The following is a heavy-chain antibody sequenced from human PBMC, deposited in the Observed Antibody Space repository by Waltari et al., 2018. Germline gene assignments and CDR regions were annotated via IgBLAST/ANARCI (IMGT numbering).Heavy chain of an antibody. D-gene: IGHD1-1*01. V-gene: IGHV3-49*04. Sequence: DVQLVESGGGLVQPGGSLRVSCAASGFTFSDYYIQWVRQAPGKEPEWLGFIRNRANGGTTEYAASVKDRFTISRDDSKGIASLQMNSLKTEDTAVYYCVRDLGDWNAFDYWGQGVLVTVSS. CDR3: VRDLGDWNAFDY. J-gene: IGHJ4*02. CDR2: IRNRANGGTT. CDR1: GFTFSDYY.